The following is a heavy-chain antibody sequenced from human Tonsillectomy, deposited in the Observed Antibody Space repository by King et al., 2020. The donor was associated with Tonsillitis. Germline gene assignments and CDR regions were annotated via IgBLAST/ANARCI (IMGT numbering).Heavy chain of an antibody. CDR2: IISSGSTI. J-gene: IGHJ3*02. Sequence: QLVQSGGGLVQPGGSLRLSCAASGFIFSRYEMNWVRQAPGKGLEWVSYIISSGSTIHYADAVKSRFTISRANAKNPLHLQMNSLRAEDTAGYYCAREPRLLWFGEITPGAFDIWGQGTMVTVSS. V-gene: IGHV3-48*03. D-gene: IGHD3-10*01. CDR3: AREPRLLWFGEITPGAFDI. CDR1: GFIFSRYE.